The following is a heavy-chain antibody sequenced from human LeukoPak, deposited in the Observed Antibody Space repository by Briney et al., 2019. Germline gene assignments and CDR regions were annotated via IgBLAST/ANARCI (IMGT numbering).Heavy chain of an antibody. J-gene: IGHJ3*02. D-gene: IGHD3-3*01. CDR1: GGSISSLNW. CDR2: IYHSGST. V-gene: IGHV4-4*02. Sequence: SGTLSLTCAVSGGSISSLNWWSWVRQPPGEGLEWIGEIYHSGSTNYNPSLKNRVTILIDRSKNQFSLKLTSVTAADTAIYYCARPGIGGAFDIWGQGTMVTVFS. CDR3: ARPGIGGAFDI.